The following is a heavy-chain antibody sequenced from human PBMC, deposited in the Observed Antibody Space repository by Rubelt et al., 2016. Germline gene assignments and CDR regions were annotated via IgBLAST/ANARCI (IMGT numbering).Heavy chain of an antibody. V-gene: IGHV1-46*01. CDR2: INPSGGST. CDR1: GYTFTSYY. CDR3: ARSPRYDFEDNWFDP. Sequence: QVQLVQSGAEVKKPGASVKVSCKASGYTFTSYYMHWVRQAPGQGLEWMGIINPSGGSTSYAQKFHGRVTMTRDTFTSTVYMELSSLRSEDTAVYYCARSPRYDFEDNWFDPWGQGTLATVSS. D-gene: IGHD3-3*01. J-gene: IGHJ5*02.